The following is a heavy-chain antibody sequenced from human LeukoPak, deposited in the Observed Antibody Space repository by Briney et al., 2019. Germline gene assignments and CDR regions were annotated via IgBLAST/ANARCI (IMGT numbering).Heavy chain of an antibody. CDR2: ISPTGSTT. CDR3: ARGPSSNWSGLDF. Sequence: GGSLRLSCAASGFSFSGHWMHWARQLPGKGLVWVSRISPTGSTTSYADSVKGRFTVSRDNAKNTLYLHVNNLRAEDTAVYYCARGPSSNWSGLDFWGQGTLLTVSS. CDR1: GFSFSGHW. J-gene: IGHJ4*02. V-gene: IGHV3-74*01. D-gene: IGHD6-13*01.